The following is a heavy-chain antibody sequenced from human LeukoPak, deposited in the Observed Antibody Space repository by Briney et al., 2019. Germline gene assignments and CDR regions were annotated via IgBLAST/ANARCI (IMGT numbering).Heavy chain of an antibody. CDR1: GLTFHNYA. V-gene: IGHV3-43*02. Sequence: GGSLRLSCAASGLTFHNYAIHWVRHAPGKGLEWVSLTSGDGITTYFADSVKGRFTISRDNSKSSLFLQMNSLRTEDTALYYCARDHVYGGADYWGQGTLVTVSS. J-gene: IGHJ4*02. D-gene: IGHD5/OR15-5a*01. CDR2: TSGDGITT. CDR3: ARDHVYGGADY.